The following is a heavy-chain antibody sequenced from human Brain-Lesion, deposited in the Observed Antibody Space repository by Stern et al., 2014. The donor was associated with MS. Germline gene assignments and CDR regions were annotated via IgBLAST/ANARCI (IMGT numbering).Heavy chain of an antibody. V-gene: IGHV4-39*01. J-gene: IGHJ4*02. D-gene: IGHD1-26*01. CDR1: GGSISSSTYY. CDR3: ARHDSVPRPSQLYSARDRGPGYFDY. Sequence: QLQLQESGPGLVKPSETLSLTCTVSGGSISSSTYYWAWIRQPPGKGLEWIGNIYYSGFTSYNPSLQSRVTLSVDQSKNQFSLKLSSVTAADTAIYYCARHDSVPRPSQLYSARDRGPGYFDYWGQGTLVTVSS. CDR2: IYYSGFT.